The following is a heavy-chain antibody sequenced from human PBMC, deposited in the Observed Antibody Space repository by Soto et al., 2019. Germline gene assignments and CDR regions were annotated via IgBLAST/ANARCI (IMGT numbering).Heavy chain of an antibody. CDR2: ISGSGGST. Sequence: GGSLRLSCAASGFTFSSYAMSWVRQAPGKGLEWVSAISGSGGSTYYADSVKGRFTISTDNSKKTLYLQMNSLKAEDTAVYYCAKDVHLVSYDYSKYFDYWGQGTLVTVSS. CDR3: AKDVHLVSYDYSKYFDY. D-gene: IGHD5-12*01. CDR1: GFTFSSYA. V-gene: IGHV3-23*01. J-gene: IGHJ4*02.